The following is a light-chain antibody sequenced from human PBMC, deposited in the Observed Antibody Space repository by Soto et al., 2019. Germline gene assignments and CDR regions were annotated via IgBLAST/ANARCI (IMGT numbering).Light chain of an antibody. J-gene: IGKJ5*01. CDR2: GAS. CDR1: QSVSSY. Sequence: EIVMTQSPATLSVSPGERATLSCRASQSVSSYLAWYQQKPGQAPRLLIYGASTRATGVPARFSGSGSGTEFTLTISSLQSEDFAVYYCQQYSDWPLITFGQGTRLEAK. V-gene: IGKV3-15*01. CDR3: QQYSDWPLIT.